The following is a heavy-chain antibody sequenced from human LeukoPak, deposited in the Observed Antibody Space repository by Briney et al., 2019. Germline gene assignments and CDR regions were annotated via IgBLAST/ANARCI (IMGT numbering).Heavy chain of an antibody. J-gene: IGHJ4*02. CDR1: GGSVSSGRDY. CDR3: ARAVAGGTMFDL. Sequence: PSETLSLKCNVPGGSVSSGRDYWSWIRQHPEKGLEWIGYIFYSGSTYYHPSLECRVLISVDKSDQFSLHLSSVTAADTAVYYCARAVAGGTMFDLWGQGTLVTVSS. CDR2: IFYSGST. V-gene: IGHV4-31*03. D-gene: IGHD2-15*01.